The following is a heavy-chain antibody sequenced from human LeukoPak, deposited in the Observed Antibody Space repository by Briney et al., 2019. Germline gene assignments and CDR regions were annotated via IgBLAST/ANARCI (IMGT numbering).Heavy chain of an antibody. Sequence: GASVKVSCKASGYTFTSYGISWVRQAPGQGLEWMGWISAYNGNTNYAQKLQGRVTMTTDTSTSTAYMELSSLRSEDTAVYYCARTGYCSSTSCYSFDYWGQGTLVTVSS. CDR3: ARTGYCSSTSCYSFDY. J-gene: IGHJ4*02. D-gene: IGHD2-2*02. V-gene: IGHV1-18*01. CDR2: ISAYNGNT. CDR1: GYTFTSYG.